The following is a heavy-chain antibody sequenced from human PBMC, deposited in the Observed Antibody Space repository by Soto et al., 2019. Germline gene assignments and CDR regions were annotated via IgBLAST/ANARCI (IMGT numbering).Heavy chain of an antibody. V-gene: IGHV4-34*01. CDR1: GGSFSGYY. Sequence: PSETLSLTCAVYGGSFSGYYWSWIRQPPGKGLEWIGEINHSGSTNYNPSLKSRVTISVDTSKNQFSLKLSSVTATDTAVYYCARHLGLGDYVGWFDPWGQGTLVTVSS. D-gene: IGHD4-17*01. CDR3: ARHLGLGDYVGWFDP. CDR2: INHSGST. J-gene: IGHJ5*02.